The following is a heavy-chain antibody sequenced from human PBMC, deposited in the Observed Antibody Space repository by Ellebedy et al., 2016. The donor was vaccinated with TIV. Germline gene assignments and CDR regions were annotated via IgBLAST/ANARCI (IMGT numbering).Heavy chain of an antibody. CDR1: GYTFTGYH. Sequence: ASVKVSXXPSGYTFTGYHIHWVRQAPGQGLEWMGSITPSTGDTNYAQKFQGRVTMTRDTSISTAYMELSRLSFDDSAVYFCARGVQFFSYAFDIWGQGTLVTVSS. CDR2: ITPSTGDT. V-gene: IGHV1-2*02. D-gene: IGHD3-3*01. CDR3: ARGVQFFSYAFDI. J-gene: IGHJ3*02.